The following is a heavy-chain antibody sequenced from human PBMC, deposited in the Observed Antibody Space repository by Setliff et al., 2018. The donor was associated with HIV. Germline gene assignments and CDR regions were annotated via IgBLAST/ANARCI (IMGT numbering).Heavy chain of an antibody. CDR3: ASRIYYYDSNNFLREEGFDP. CDR2: IYYNGNAY. J-gene: IGHJ5*02. Sequence: SETLSLTCTVSGGSISSANYYWSWIRQPPGKGLEWIGYIYYNGNAYYYNPSLKSRTTISLDTSMNQFSLNLTSVTAADTAVYYCASRIYYYDSNNFLREEGFDPWGQGTLVTVS. V-gene: IGHV4-30-4*08. D-gene: IGHD3-22*01. CDR1: GGSISSANYY.